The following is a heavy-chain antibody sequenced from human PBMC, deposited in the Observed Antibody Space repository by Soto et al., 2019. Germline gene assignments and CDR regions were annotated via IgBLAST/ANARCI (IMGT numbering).Heavy chain of an antibody. CDR3: AKDYRPGGVIIYYYYLGV. J-gene: IGHJ6*03. V-gene: IGHV3-23*01. CDR2: MTNSGGST. Sequence: EVQLLESGGGLVQPGVSLRLSCAASGFTFSSYAMSWVRQAPGKGLEWVSTMTNSGGSTYYADSVQGRFTISRDNSRNILVRENNSLTGDETDDYCCAKDYRPGGVIIYYYYLGVWGKGNTVNV. CDR1: GFTFSSYA. D-gene: IGHD3-3*01.